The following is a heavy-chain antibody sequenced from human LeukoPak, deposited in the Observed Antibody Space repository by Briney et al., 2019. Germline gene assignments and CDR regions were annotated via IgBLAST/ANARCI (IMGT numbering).Heavy chain of an antibody. Sequence: ASVQVSCKASGYTFTDYYMHWVRRAPGQGLEWVGWVNPNSGGTNYAQKFQGRVTMTRDTSISTAYMELSRLRSDDTAIYYCARIHCSSTSCYFFDYWGQGTLVTVSS. CDR2: VNPNSGGT. D-gene: IGHD2-2*01. CDR3: ARIHCSSTSCYFFDY. J-gene: IGHJ4*02. CDR1: GYTFTDYY. V-gene: IGHV1-2*02.